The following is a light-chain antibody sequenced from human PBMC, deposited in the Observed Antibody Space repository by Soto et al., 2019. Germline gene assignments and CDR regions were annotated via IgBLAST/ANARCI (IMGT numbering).Light chain of an antibody. J-gene: IGLJ2*01. Sequence: QSVVSQPPSASGTPGQRVTLSCSGGRSNIGTNTVNWYQQLPGAAPKLLIYGNDQRPSGVPDRFSGSKSGTSASLAISGLQSEDEADYYCEAWDDSLNGPIFGGGTKVTVL. CDR2: GND. CDR3: EAWDDSLNGPI. CDR1: RSNIGTNT. V-gene: IGLV1-44*01.